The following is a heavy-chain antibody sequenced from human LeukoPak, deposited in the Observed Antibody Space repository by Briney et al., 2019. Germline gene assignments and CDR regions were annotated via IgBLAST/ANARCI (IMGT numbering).Heavy chain of an antibody. D-gene: IGHD3-16*01. J-gene: IGHJ6*03. V-gene: IGHV1-69*05. Sequence: SVKVSCKASVGTFSSYAISGVRQAPGQGLEWMGGIIPIFGTANYAQKFQGRVTITTDESTSTAYMELSSLRSEDTAVYYCAREDLGGSMDVWGKGTTVTVSS. CDR2: IIPIFGTA. CDR3: AREDLGGSMDV. CDR1: VGTFSSYA.